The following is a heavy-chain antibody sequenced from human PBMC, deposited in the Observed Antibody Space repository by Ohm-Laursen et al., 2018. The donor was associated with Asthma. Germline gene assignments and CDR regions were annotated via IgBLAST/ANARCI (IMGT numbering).Heavy chain of an antibody. CDR3: ARDVMEWYLPAFDF. J-gene: IGHJ4*02. CDR1: GFTFRSYA. D-gene: IGHD3-3*01. CDR2: GGSYYEGGLK. Sequence: SLRLSCAASGFTFRSYAMHWVRQAPGKGLEWVAVGGSYYEGGLKYYADSVNGRFTVSRDDSKNTLYLQMNSLRPDDTAVYYCARDVMEWYLPAFDFWGQGTLVTVSS. V-gene: IGHV3-30-3*01.